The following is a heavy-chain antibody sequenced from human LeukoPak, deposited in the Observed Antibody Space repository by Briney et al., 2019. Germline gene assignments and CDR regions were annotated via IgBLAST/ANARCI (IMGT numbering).Heavy chain of an antibody. CDR1: GGSISSGDYY. CDR2: IYYSGST. J-gene: IGHJ5*02. D-gene: IGHD5-18*01. CDR3: ARVHFYVDTAMQVLDP. Sequence: MASETLSLTSTVSGGSISSGDYYWSWIRQPPGKGLEWIGYIYYSGSTYYNPSLKSRVTISVDTSKNQFSLKLSSVTAADTAVYYCARVHFYVDTAMQVLDPWGQGTLVTVSS. V-gene: IGHV4-30-4*08.